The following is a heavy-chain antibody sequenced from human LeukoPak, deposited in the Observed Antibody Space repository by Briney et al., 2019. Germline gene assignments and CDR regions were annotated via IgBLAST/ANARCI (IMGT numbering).Heavy chain of an antibody. V-gene: IGHV3-30*18. CDR2: ISYDGSNK. J-gene: IGHJ4*02. D-gene: IGHD6-13*01. CDR3: AKGGSSSPADRFDY. Sequence: GGSLRLSCAASGFAFSSYGMHWVRQAPGKGLEWVAVISYDGSNKYYADSVKGRFTISRDNSKNTLYLQMNSLRAEDTAVYYCAKGGSSSPADRFDYWGQGTLVTVSS. CDR1: GFAFSSYG.